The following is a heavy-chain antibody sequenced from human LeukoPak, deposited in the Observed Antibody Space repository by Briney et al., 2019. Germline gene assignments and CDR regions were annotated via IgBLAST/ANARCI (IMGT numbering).Heavy chain of an antibody. CDR2: ISSSGSAI. D-gene: IGHD2-15*01. V-gene: IGHV3-48*03. J-gene: IGHJ4*02. Sequence: GGSLRLSCAASGFTFSNYEMNWVRQAPGKGLEWVSYISSSGSAIYYADSVKGRFTISRDNAKNSLYPQMNSLRAEDTAAYYCARGWYQYYFDCWGQGTLVTVSS. CDR3: ARGWYQYYFDC. CDR1: GFTFSNYE.